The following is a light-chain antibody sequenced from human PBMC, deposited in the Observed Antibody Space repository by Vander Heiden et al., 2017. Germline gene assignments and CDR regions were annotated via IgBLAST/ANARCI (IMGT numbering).Light chain of an antibody. CDR2: GAS. V-gene: IGKV3-20*01. CDR3: QQFGSSPRFT. J-gene: IGKJ2*01. CDR1: QSVTSSY. Sequence: VLMPSPGTLSLSPAERATVSCRARQSVTSSYLAWYQQKPGQAPTLLIYGASNKATGIPDRFIGSGSGTDFTLTISRLEPEDFAVYYCQQFGSSPRFTFGQGTKLEIK.